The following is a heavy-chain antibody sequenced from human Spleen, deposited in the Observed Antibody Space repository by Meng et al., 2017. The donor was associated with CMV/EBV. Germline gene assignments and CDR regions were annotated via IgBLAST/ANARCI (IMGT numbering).Heavy chain of an antibody. V-gene: IGHV3-9*01. Sequence: SLKISCAASGFIFSNCAMTWVRQAPGKRLEWVSGISWNGGHTGYADSVKGRFTISRDNTKSSLYLQMNSLRADDTALYFCAKDKRYCSSGSCHYYYYGMDVWGQGTAVTVSS. J-gene: IGHJ6*02. CDR1: GFIFSNCA. CDR2: ISWNGGHT. CDR3: AKDKRYCSSGSCHYYYYGMDV. D-gene: IGHD2-15*01.